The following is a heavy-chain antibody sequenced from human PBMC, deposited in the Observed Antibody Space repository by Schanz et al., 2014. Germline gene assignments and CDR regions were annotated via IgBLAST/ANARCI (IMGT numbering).Heavy chain of an antibody. D-gene: IGHD3-10*01. CDR3: VREENYPSFLGYYYYMDV. CDR1: GFSFSIFA. V-gene: IGHV3-30-3*01. Sequence: VQLLESGGGLVQPGGSLRLSCAASGFSFSIFAMTWVRQAPGKGLEWAALISHDGNNKHYVDSVEGRFTISRDNSKSMLFLEMSSLRVEDTAVYYCVREENYPSFLGYYYYMDVWGKGTSVTVSS. CDR2: ISHDGNNK. J-gene: IGHJ6*03.